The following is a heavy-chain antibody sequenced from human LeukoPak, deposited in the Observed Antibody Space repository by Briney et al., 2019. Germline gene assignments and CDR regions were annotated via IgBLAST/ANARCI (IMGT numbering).Heavy chain of an antibody. Sequence: NPSETLSLTCAVYGGSFSGYYWSWIRQPPGKGLEWIGEINHSGSTNYNPSLKSRVTISVDTSKNQFSLKLSSVTAADTAVYYCARGLGYSNFLRSRYYYYMDVWGKGTTVTVSS. J-gene: IGHJ6*03. CDR2: INHSGST. CDR3: ARGLGYSNFLRSRYYYYMDV. CDR1: GGSFSGYY. D-gene: IGHD4-11*01. V-gene: IGHV4-34*01.